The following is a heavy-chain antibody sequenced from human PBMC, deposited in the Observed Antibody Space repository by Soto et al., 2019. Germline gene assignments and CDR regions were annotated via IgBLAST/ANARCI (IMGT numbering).Heavy chain of an antibody. CDR1: GFSFSSYG. J-gene: IGHJ6*02. V-gene: IGHV3-30*03. CDR3: AGALENPYLYYGLNV. Sequence: QGQLVESGGGVVQPGRSLRLSCAASGFSFSSYGMEWVRLAPGKGLEWVAATTYDGGIKHYVDSVKGRFTISRDNSKNTLYMQMNRLRVEETATYYRAGALENPYLYYGLNVWGQGTTFTVSS. D-gene: IGHD1-1*01. CDR2: TTYDGGIK.